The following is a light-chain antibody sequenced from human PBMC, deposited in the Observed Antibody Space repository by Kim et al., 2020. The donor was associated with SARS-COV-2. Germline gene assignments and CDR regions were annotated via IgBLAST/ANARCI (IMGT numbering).Light chain of an antibody. Sequence: GQSITLSCTGTSSDVGCYNYVSSSQQNTGNDPQLMIYYVSTRPSGVSNRFSGSKSGNTPSLNSSGLQAEDEADYYCSSYTSSSTYVFGTGTKVTVL. CDR3: SSYTSSSTYV. CDR1: SSDVGCYNY. CDR2: YVS. J-gene: IGLJ1*01. V-gene: IGLV2-14*04.